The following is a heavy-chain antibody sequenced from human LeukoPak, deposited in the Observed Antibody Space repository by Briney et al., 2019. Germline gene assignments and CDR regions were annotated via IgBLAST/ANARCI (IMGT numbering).Heavy chain of an antibody. V-gene: IGHV3-48*03. J-gene: IGHJ4*02. D-gene: IGHD3-10*01. CDR1: GFTFSSYE. Sequence: PGGSLRLSCAASGFTFSSYEMSWVRQAPGKGLEWVSYISSGASTIYYADSVKGRFTISRDNAKNSLYLQMNSLRAEDTAVYYCARGGKGLGVKFDYWGQGTLVTVSS. CDR2: ISSGASTI. CDR3: ARGGKGLGVKFDY.